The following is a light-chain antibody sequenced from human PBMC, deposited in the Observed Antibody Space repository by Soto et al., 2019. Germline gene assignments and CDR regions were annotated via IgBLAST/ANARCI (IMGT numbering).Light chain of an antibody. J-gene: IGKJ1*01. CDR1: QGINTF. Sequence: IQLTQSPSSLSASVGERVTITCRASQGINTFLAWYQQKPGKAPKLLIYAASTLQSGVPSRFSGSGSGTEFTLTISSLQPDDFATYYCQHYNSYSEAFGQGDKVDIK. CDR2: AAS. V-gene: IGKV1-9*01. CDR3: QHYNSYSEA.